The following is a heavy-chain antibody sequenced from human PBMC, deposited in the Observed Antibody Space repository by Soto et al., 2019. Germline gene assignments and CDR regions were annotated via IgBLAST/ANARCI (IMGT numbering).Heavy chain of an antibody. D-gene: IGHD2-2*01. J-gene: IGHJ4*02. CDR3: ARGIYCTNTRCHFDY. CDR1: GGSISSSNW. V-gene: IGHV4-4*02. Sequence: QVQLQESGPGLVKPSGTLSLTCDVSGGSISSSNWWTWVRQPPGKGLEWIGEIYHSGSTNYNPSHQSRVIISVDKSKNQFSLNLSSVTAADTAVYYCARGIYCTNTRCHFDYWGQGTLVTVSS. CDR2: IYHSGST.